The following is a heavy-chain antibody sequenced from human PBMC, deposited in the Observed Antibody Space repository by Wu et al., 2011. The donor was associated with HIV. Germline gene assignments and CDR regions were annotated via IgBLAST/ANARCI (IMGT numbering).Heavy chain of an antibody. CDR3: ARDSRFEWLDPPPYYYGMDV. CDR2: IIPIFGTT. J-gene: IGHJ6*02. Sequence: QVQLVQSGAEVKKPGSSVKVSCKASGGTFSNYAINWVRQAPGQGLEWMGGIIPIFGTTNYAQKFQGRVTITTDESTSTAYMELGSLKSEDTAVYYCARDSRFEWLDPPPYYYGMDVWGQGTTVTVSS. CDR1: GGTFSNYA. V-gene: IGHV1-69*05. D-gene: IGHD6-19*01.